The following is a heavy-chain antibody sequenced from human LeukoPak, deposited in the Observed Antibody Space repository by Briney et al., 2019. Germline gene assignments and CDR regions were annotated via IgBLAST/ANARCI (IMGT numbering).Heavy chain of an antibody. CDR2: ISAYNGNT. Sequence: ASVKVSCRASGYTFTSYGISWVRQAPGQGLEWMGWISAYNGNTNYAQKLQGRVTMTTDTSTSTAYMELRSLRSDDTAVYYCAREVDTAMELAFDYWGQGTLVTVSS. V-gene: IGHV1-18*01. CDR3: AREVDTAMELAFDY. D-gene: IGHD5-18*01. J-gene: IGHJ4*02. CDR1: GYTFTSYG.